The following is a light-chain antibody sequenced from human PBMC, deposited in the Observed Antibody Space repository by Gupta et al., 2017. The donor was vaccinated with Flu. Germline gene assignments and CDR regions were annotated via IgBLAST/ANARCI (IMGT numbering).Light chain of an antibody. CDR1: QSVSNQ. CDR2: DAA. CDR3: QQRSGLPMYT. V-gene: IGKV3-11*01. Sequence: SAILSCRASQSVSNQLAWYQQRPGQPPRLLMYDAARRAAGIPARFSGSGSGTDFTLTITTLEPEDFAVYYCQQRSGLPMYTFGQGTKLEIK. J-gene: IGKJ2*01.